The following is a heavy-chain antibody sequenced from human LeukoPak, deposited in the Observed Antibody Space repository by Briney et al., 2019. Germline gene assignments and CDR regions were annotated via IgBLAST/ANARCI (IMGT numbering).Heavy chain of an antibody. J-gene: IGHJ3*02. V-gene: IGHV4-4*07. CDR1: GGSISSYY. D-gene: IGHD3-22*01. Sequence: KSSETLSLTCTVSGGSISSYYWSWIRQPAGKGLEWIGRIYTSGSTNYNPSLKSRVTMSVDTSKNQFSLKLSSVTAADTAVYYRARDTYYYDSSGYWPAFDIWGQGTMVTVSS. CDR3: ARDTYYYDSSGYWPAFDI. CDR2: IYTSGST.